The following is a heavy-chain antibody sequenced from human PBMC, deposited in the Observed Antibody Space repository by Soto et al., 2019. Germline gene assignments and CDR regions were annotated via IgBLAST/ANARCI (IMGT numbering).Heavy chain of an antibody. CDR1: GYSFIDYW. CDR2: IYPGDSDT. V-gene: IGHV5-51*01. D-gene: IGHD2-15*01. Sequence: PGESLKISCKGSGYSFIDYWIGWVRQVPGKGLEWMGVIYPGDSDTRYSPSFQGQVTISADKSISTAYLQWSSLKASDTAMYYCARAPPKPGYCSGGSCYSYYYYGMDVWGQGTTVTVSS. J-gene: IGHJ6*02. CDR3: ARAPPKPGYCSGGSCYSYYYYGMDV.